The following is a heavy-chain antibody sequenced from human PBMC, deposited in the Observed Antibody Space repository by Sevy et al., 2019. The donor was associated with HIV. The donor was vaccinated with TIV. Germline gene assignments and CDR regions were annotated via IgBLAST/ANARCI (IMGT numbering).Heavy chain of an antibody. CDR1: GFTLSSHS. J-gene: IGHJ3*02. CDR3: ARGGNPGQAASDI. V-gene: IGHV3-48*02. CDR2: IRGDDENK. Sequence: GGSLRLSCAVSGFTLSSHSMNWVRQAPGKGLEWLSHIRGDDENKYYADSVQGRFTISRDEASNSVHLQMNSLRDEDTAVYYCARGGNPGQAASDIWGQGTVVTVSS.